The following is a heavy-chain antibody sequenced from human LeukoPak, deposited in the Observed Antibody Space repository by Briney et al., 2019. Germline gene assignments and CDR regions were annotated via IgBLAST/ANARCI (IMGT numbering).Heavy chain of an antibody. CDR2: IYSGGST. Sequence: PGGSLRLSCAASGFTVSSNYMSWVRQAPGKGLEWVSVIYSGGSTYYADSVKGRFTISRDNSKNTLYLQMGSLRAEDMAMYYCARTYCSSTSCLVDYWGQGTLVTVSS. CDR3: ARTYCSSTSCLVDY. D-gene: IGHD2-2*01. V-gene: IGHV3-66*01. CDR1: GFTVSSNY. J-gene: IGHJ4*02.